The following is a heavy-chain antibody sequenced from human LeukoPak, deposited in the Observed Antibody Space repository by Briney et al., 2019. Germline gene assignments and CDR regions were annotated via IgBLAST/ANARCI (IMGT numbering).Heavy chain of an antibody. Sequence: PGGSLRLSCAASGFXFSINTITWVRQAPGKGLEWVSYISDSSATIYYADSVKGRFTISRDNAKNSLYLQMNSLRDEDTAIYYCAREPRISIAWYGWFDPWGQGTLVTVSS. CDR2: ISDSSATI. CDR3: AREPRISIAWYGWFDP. V-gene: IGHV3-48*02. D-gene: IGHD6-19*01. J-gene: IGHJ5*02. CDR1: GFXFSINT.